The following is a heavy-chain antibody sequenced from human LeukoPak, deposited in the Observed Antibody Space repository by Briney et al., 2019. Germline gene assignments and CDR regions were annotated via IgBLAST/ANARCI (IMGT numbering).Heavy chain of an antibody. CDR1: GGTFSSYA. D-gene: IGHD3-10*01. J-gene: IGHJ6*03. CDR3: ARDLTDGSGGPPPYYYYYYMDV. Sequence: SVKVSCKASGGTFSSYAISWVRQAPGQGLEWMGGIIPIFGTANYAQKFQGRVTITADKSTSTAYMELSSLRSEDTAVYYCARDLTDGSGGPPPYYYYYYMDVWGKGTTVTVSS. V-gene: IGHV1-69*06. CDR2: IIPIFGTA.